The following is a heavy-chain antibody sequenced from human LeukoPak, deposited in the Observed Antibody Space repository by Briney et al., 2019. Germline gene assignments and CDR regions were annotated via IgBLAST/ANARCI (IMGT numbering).Heavy chain of an antibody. CDR2: MNPNSGNT. CDR3: ARGGKGRGYSDGQNWFDP. D-gene: IGHD5-18*01. Sequence: ASVKVSCKASGYTFASFDINRVRHAHGQGHERKGWMNPNSGNTGYAKKFQGRVNMTRNTSISTAYMELSSLRSEDTAVYYCARGGKGRGYSDGQNWFDPWGQGTLVTVSS. V-gene: IGHV1-8*01. J-gene: IGHJ5*02. CDR1: GYTFASFD.